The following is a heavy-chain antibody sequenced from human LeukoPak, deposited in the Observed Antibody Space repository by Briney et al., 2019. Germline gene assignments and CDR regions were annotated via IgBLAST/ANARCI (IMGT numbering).Heavy chain of an antibody. J-gene: IGHJ3*02. CDR1: GYTFTSYG. Sequence: ASVKVSCKTSGYTFTSYGIGWVRQAPGQGLEWMGWISACNGNTNYAQKLQGRVTMTTDTYTSTAYMELRSLRSDDTAVYYCARVKGSAASADAFDIWGQGTMVTVSS. V-gene: IGHV1-18*01. CDR3: ARVKGSAASADAFDI. D-gene: IGHD6-19*01. CDR2: ISACNGNT.